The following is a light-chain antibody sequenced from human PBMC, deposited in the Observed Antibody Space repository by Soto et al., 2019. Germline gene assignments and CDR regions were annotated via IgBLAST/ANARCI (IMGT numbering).Light chain of an antibody. CDR2: WGS. CDR3: QQRSNWPPT. Sequence: DIVQTPCPLPLPVTPPAPASASLGSSPSLLHSNGYTYLDWYLQKPGQSPQLLIYWGSNRASGVPDRFSGSGSGTDFTLTISSLEPEDFAVYYCQQRSNWPPTFGGGTKVDIK. V-gene: IGKV2-28*01. J-gene: IGKJ4*01. CDR1: PSLLHSNGYTY.